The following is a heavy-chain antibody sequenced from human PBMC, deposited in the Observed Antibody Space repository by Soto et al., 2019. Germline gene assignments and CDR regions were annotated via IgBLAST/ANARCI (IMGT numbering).Heavy chain of an antibody. Sequence: QVQLVESGGGVVQPGRSLRLSCAASGFTFSSYAIHWVRQGPGKGLEWVGFISYDGGNKFYADTVKGRFTISRDNSKNTLDLQMNSLRAEDTALYYCAREELRALDYWGQGTLVTVSS. J-gene: IGHJ4*02. D-gene: IGHD1-7*01. CDR2: ISYDGGNK. CDR3: AREELRALDY. V-gene: IGHV3-30-3*01. CDR1: GFTFSSYA.